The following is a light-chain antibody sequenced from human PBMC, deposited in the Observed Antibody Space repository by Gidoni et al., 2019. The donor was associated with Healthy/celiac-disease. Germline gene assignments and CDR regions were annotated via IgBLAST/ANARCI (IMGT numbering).Light chain of an antibody. Sequence: ELVLTQSPATLSLSPGERATLSCRASQSVSSYLAWYQQKPGQAPRLLIYDASNRATGIPARFSGSGSGTDFTLTISSLEPEDFAVYYCQQRSNWPLTFXGXTKVEIK. CDR3: QQRSNWPLT. CDR2: DAS. CDR1: QSVSSY. J-gene: IGKJ4*01. V-gene: IGKV3-11*01.